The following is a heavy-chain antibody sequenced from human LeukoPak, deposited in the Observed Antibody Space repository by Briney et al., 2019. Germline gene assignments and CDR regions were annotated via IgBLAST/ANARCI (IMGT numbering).Heavy chain of an antibody. CDR2: ISTYNGNT. CDR1: GYSFVLYG. J-gene: IGHJ4*02. Sequence: ASVKVSCKASGYSFVLYGISWVRQAPGQGPEWMGWISTYNGNTKYAQKFQGRVTMTTDTSTSTACMELRSLRSDDTAVYYCARDEDYGISVNVDYWGQGALVTVSS. D-gene: IGHD4-17*01. V-gene: IGHV1-18*01. CDR3: ARDEDYGISVNVDY.